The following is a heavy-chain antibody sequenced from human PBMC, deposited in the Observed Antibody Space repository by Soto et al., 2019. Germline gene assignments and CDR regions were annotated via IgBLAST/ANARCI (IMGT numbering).Heavy chain of an antibody. D-gene: IGHD1-1*01. CDR1: GYGFTTYG. Sequence: QVHLVQSGAEVKKPGASVKVSCKGCGYGFTTYGITWVRQAPGQGLEWMAWISAHNGNTNYAQKLQGRVTVTRDTSTSTAYMELRSLRSDDTAVYYCARRRYGDYWGQGALVTVSS. J-gene: IGHJ4*02. CDR3: ARRRYGDY. V-gene: IGHV1-18*01. CDR2: ISAHNGNT.